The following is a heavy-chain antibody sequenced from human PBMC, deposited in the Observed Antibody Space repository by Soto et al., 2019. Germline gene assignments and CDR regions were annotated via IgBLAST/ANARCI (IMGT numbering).Heavy chain of an antibody. CDR1: GFTFSSYG. Sequence: GGSLRLSCAASGFTFSSYGMHWVRQAPGKGLEWVAVISYDGSNKYYADSVKGRFTISRDNSKNTLYLQMNSLRAEDTAVYYCAKSGHSSGYYYALDYWGQGTLVTVS. D-gene: IGHD3-22*01. V-gene: IGHV3-30*18. CDR3: AKSGHSSGYYYALDY. CDR2: ISYDGSNK. J-gene: IGHJ4*02.